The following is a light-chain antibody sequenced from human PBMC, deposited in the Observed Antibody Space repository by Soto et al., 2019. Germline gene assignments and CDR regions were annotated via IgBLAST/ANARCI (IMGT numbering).Light chain of an antibody. Sequence: DIQMTQSPSTLSPSVVHTVTVTYQASQSVSGWLAWYQQKPGEAPKLLIYDASALPRGVPSRFSGSGSGTKFTLTIASLQPDDFATYYCQQYETFSGTVGPGNKVDI. CDR1: QSVSGW. V-gene: IGKV1-5*01. J-gene: IGKJ1*01. CDR2: DAS. CDR3: QQYETFSGT.